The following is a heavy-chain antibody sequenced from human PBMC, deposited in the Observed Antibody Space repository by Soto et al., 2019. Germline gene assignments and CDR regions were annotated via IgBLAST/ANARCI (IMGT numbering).Heavy chain of an antibody. CDR2: ISGSGGNT. V-gene: IGHV3-23*01. CDR1: GFTFSRNA. D-gene: IGHD2-2*01. J-gene: IGHJ5*02. Sequence: EVQLLESGGGFVQPGGSLRLSCAVSGFTFSRNAMSWVRQGPGKGLEWVSAISGSGGNTYYADSVKGRLTISRDNSKNTLYLQMNSLRAEDTARYYCAKGGYCSSTSCDGSGWLDPWGQGTLVTVSS. CDR3: AKGGYCSSTSCDGSGWLDP.